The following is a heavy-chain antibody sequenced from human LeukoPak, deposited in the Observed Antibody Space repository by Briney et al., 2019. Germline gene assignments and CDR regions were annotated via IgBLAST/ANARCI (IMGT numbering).Heavy chain of an antibody. J-gene: IGHJ3*02. CDR2: INPSGGST. Sequence: ASVKVSCKASGYTFTSYYIHWVRQAPGQGLEWMGRINPSGGSTSYAQKFQGRVTITADKSTSTAYMELSSLRSEDTAVYYCAREYAPVYYYDSSGSPDAFDIWGQGTMVTVSS. D-gene: IGHD3-22*01. CDR3: AREYAPVYYYDSSGSPDAFDI. CDR1: GYTFTSYY. V-gene: IGHV1-46*01.